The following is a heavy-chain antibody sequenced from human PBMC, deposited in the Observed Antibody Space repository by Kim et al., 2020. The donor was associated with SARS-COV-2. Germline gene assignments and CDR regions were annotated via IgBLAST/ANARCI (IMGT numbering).Heavy chain of an antibody. CDR1: GFAFSSYA. CDR2: ISASGHST. CDR3: ARGAVLSRYIFDL. V-gene: IGHV3-23*01. Sequence: GGSLRLSCVASGFAFSSYAMSWVRQAPGKGLEWVSTISASGHSTYHADSVRDRFTISRDNSKNTLYLQMDSLRAEDSALFYCARGAVLSRYIFDLWGRGSLVTVSS. J-gene: IGHJ2*01. D-gene: IGHD1-1*01.